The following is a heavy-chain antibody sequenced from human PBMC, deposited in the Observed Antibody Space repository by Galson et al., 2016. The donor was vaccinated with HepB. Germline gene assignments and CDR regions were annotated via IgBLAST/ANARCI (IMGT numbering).Heavy chain of an antibody. V-gene: IGHV3-23*01. CDR3: ARDGTGTGSYSGAFY. CDR2: ISGSGGST. D-gene: IGHD1-26*01. J-gene: IGHJ4*02. CDR1: GFPFSSYA. Sequence: SLRLSCAASGFPFSSYAMSWVRQAPGKGLEWVSSISGSGGSTYYADSVQGRFTISRDKSETTLYLQMNTLRGEDPAVYYCARDGTGTGSYSGAFYWGQGALVTVSS.